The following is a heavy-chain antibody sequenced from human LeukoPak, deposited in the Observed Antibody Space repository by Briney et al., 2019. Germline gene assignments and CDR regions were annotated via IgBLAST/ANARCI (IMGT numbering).Heavy chain of an antibody. D-gene: IGHD6-13*01. CDR1: GFTFSSYS. J-gene: IGHJ4*02. CDR2: ISSSSSTI. CDR3: ARGKSKQQLVH. V-gene: IGHV3-48*01. Sequence: GGSLRLSCAASGFTFSSYSMNWVRQAPGKGLEWVSYISSSSSTIYYADSVKGRFTISRDNAKNSLYLQMNSLRAEDTAVYYCARGKSKQQLVHWDQGTLVTVSS.